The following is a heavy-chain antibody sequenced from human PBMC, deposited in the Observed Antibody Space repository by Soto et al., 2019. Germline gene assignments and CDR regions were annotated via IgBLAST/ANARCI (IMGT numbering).Heavy chain of an antibody. CDR2: IDPSDSQT. CDR3: ARQVFGSYFDF. Sequence: RGESLKISCKGSGYSFAGYWITWVRQKPGKGLEWMGRIDPSDSQTYYSPSFRGHVTISVTKSITTVFLQINSLRPEDTAVYSCARQVFGSYFDFWGHGTLVTVSS. CDR1: GYSFAGYW. V-gene: IGHV5-10-1*01. D-gene: IGHD3-3*01. J-gene: IGHJ4*01.